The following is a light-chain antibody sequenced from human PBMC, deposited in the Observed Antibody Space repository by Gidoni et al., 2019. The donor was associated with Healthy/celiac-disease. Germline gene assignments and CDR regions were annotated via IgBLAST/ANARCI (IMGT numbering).Light chain of an antibody. J-gene: IGLJ3*02. V-gene: IGLV1-47*01. CDR2: RNN. CDR1: TSNIGSNY. CDR3: AAWDDSLSGPSWV. Sequence: QSVLTQPPSASGTPGQRVTISCSGSTSNIGSNYVYWYQQLPGTAPKLLIYRNNQRPSGVPDRFSGSKSVTSSSLAISGLRSEDEADYYCAAWDDSLSGPSWVFGGGTKLTVL.